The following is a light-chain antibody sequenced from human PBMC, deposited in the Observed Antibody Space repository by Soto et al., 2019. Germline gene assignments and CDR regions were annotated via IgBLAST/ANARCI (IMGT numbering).Light chain of an antibody. CDR3: QKCDSLPL. J-gene: IGKJ3*01. CDR1: HDIISY. V-gene: IGKV1-33*01. Sequence: DIQMSQSPSSLSASVGDRGTITCQASHDIISYLNWYEHKPGKAPKLLIYDASIVASGVPSRFSGSAVGTDYIFTNSRLQAEDVATYYWQKCDSLPLFGVGTTVDF. CDR2: DAS.